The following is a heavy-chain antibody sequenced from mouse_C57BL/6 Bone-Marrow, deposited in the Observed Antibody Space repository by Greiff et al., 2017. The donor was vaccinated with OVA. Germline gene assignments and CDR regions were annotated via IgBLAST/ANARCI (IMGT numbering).Heavy chain of an antibody. CDR1: GYTFTSYW. Sequence: EVQVVESGTVLARPGASVKMSCKTSGYTFTSYWMHWVKQRPGQGLEWIGAIYPGNSDTSYNQKFKGKAKLTAVTSSSTAYMQLSSLTSEDSAVYFCARSDSSGYYAMDYWGQGTSVTVSS. CDR2: IYPGNSDT. J-gene: IGHJ4*01. V-gene: IGHV1-5*01. D-gene: IGHD3-2*02. CDR3: ARSDSSGYYAMDY.